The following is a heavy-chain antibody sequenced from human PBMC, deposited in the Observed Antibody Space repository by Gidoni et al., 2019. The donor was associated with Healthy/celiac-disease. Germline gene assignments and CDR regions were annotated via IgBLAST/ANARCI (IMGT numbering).Heavy chain of an antibody. Sequence: QVQLVQSGAEVKKPGSSVKVSCKASGGTFSSYAISWVRQAPGQGLEWMGGIIPIFGTANYAQKFQGRVTITADESTSTAYMELSSLRSEDTAVYYCARDTSGYCSGGSCYSAFDYWGQGTLVTVSS. CDR3: ARDTSGYCSGGSCYSAFDY. CDR2: IIPIFGTA. CDR1: GGTFSSYA. V-gene: IGHV1-69*01. D-gene: IGHD2-15*01. J-gene: IGHJ4*02.